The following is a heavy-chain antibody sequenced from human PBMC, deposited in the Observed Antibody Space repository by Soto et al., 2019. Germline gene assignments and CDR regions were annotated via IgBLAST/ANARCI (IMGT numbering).Heavy chain of an antibody. V-gene: IGHV3-23*01. CDR1: GFTFSSYA. D-gene: IGHD4-17*01. CDR2: ISDGGGST. J-gene: IGHJ3*01. CDR3: ATSYDYGEYHDTFDF. Sequence: EVQLLESGGGLVQPGGSLRLSCAASGFTFSSYAMSWVRQAPGKGLEWVSAISDGGGSTYYADSVKGRFTISRDNSKITLYRQMNRLRADDTAVYHCATSYDYGEYHDTFDFWGQGTMVTVSS.